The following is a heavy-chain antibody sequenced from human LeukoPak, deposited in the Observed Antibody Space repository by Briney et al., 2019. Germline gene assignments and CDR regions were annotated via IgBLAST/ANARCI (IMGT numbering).Heavy chain of an antibody. CDR3: AKSDNAYGDHMGYFDY. D-gene: IGHD4-17*01. CDR2: ISWNTDSI. CDR1: GFTFDDYA. V-gene: IGHV3-9*03. J-gene: IGHJ4*02. Sequence: PGRSLRLSCAASGFTFDDYAMHWARQAPGKGLEWVSGISWNTDSIAYADSVKGRFTISRDSAKNSLFLQMNSLRAEDMAFYYCAKSDNAYGDHMGYFDYWGQGTLVTVSS.